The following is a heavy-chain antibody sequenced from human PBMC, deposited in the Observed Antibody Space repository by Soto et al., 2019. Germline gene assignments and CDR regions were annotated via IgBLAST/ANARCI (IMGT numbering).Heavy chain of an antibody. D-gene: IGHD3-16*02. CDR1: GFTFNTYG. CDR2: ISFDENIQ. Sequence: QVQLVESGGGVVQPGRTLRLSCAASGFTFNTYGMHWVRQAPGKGLEWVAVISFDENIQYYADSVKGRFTISRDNSKNTITLQMDGLRPEDTAIYYCAKVSDRARVTFGRVIADWGQGNLGSVSS. CDR3: AKVSDRARVTFGRVIAD. J-gene: IGHJ4*02. V-gene: IGHV3-30*18.